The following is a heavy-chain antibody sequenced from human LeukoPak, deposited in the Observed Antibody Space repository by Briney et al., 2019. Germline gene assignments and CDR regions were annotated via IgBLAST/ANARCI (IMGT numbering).Heavy chain of an antibody. V-gene: IGHV3-30*04. Sequence: GGSLRLSCAASGFTFNYYAMHWVRQAPGKGLEWVAVVSYDGSNKYYADSVKGRFTISRDNAKNSLYLQMNSLRAEDTAVYYCARVSGPFDYWGQGTLVTVSS. CDR3: ARVSGPFDY. D-gene: IGHD3-3*01. J-gene: IGHJ4*02. CDR1: GFTFNYYA. CDR2: VSYDGSNK.